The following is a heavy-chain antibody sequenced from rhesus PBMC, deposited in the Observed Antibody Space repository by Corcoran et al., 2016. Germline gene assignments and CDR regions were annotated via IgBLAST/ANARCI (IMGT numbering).Heavy chain of an antibody. J-gene: IGHJ4*01. V-gene: IGHV4-173*01. CDR3: ARYSGSYYRDY. CDR1: GGSISNNY. CDR2: IPGSCGST. D-gene: IGHD3-16*01. Sequence: QLQLQESGPGLVKPSETLSLTCTVSGGSISNNYWSWIRQPPGKGLEWIGRIPGSCGSTDYTPSLKSRVTISTDTSKNQFSLNLTSVTAADTAIYYCARYSGSYYRDYWGQGVLVTVSS.